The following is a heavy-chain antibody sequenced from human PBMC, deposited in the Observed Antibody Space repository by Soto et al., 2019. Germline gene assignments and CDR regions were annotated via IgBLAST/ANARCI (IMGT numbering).Heavy chain of an antibody. V-gene: IGHV4-59*12. J-gene: IGHJ6*03. CDR1: GGSISSYY. CDR3: ARTLKGSGSYLGNYYYYYMDV. CDR2: IYYSGST. Sequence: SETLSLTCTVSGGSISSYYWSWIRQPPGKGLEWIGYIYYSGSTNYNPSLKSRVTISVDTSKNQFSLKLSSVTAADTAVYYCARTLKGSGSYLGNYYYYYMDVWGKGTTVTVSS. D-gene: IGHD3-10*01.